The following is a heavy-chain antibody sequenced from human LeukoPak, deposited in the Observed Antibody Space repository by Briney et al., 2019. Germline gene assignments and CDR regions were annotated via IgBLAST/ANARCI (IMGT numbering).Heavy chain of an antibody. CDR2: INPNSGGT. D-gene: IGHD3-16*02. CDR3: ARLLSDHDAFDI. J-gene: IGHJ3*02. CDR1: GYTFTGYY. Sequence: GASVKVSCKASGYTFTGYYMHWVRQAPGQGLEWLGWINPNSGGTNYAQKVQGRVTMTRDTSISTAYMELSRLRSDDTAVYYCARLLSDHDAFDIWGQGTMVTVSS. V-gene: IGHV1-2*02.